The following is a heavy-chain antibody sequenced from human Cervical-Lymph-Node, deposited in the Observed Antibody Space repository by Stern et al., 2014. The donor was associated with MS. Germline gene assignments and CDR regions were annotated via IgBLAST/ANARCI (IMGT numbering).Heavy chain of an antibody. D-gene: IGHD6-25*01. Sequence: VQLAESGGGVVQPGRSLRLSCATSGFPLSGYAMHWVRQAPGKELEWLAIVRHDGSNDYYADSVKGRFTISRDNSKNTVYLQMNSLRAEDTGVYYCARDLSSSGYYSDSCFDYWGQGTLVTVSS. CDR2: VRHDGSND. J-gene: IGHJ4*02. CDR1: GFPLSGYA. CDR3: ARDLSSSGYYSDSCFDY. V-gene: IGHV3-33*01.